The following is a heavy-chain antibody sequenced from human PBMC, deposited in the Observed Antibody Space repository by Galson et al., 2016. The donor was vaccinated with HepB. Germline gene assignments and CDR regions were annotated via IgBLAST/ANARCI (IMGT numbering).Heavy chain of an antibody. Sequence: PALVKPTQTLTLTCTFSGFSLSTAGVGVGWIRQPPGKALEWLALIYWDDDKRYSPSLRSRITLTKDTSKTQVVLTMTNMDPVDTATYFCAHSNNAVAAPGGGFWGQGILVTVSS. J-gene: IGHJ4*02. CDR2: IYWDDDK. CDR1: GFSLSTAGVG. D-gene: IGHD2-15*01. CDR3: AHSNNAVAAPGGGF. V-gene: IGHV2-5*02.